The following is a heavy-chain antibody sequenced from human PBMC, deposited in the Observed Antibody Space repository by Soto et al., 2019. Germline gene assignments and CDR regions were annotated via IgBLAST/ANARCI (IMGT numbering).Heavy chain of an antibody. CDR1: GYTFTSYG. V-gene: IGHV1-18*01. CDR3: ARVWITGTTVSWFDP. J-gene: IGHJ5*02. Sequence: ASVKVSCKASGYTFTSYGISWVRQAPGQGLEWMGWISAYNGNTNYAQKLQGRVTMTTDTSTSTAYMELRSPRSDDTAVYYCARVWITGTTVSWFDPWGQGTLVTVSS. D-gene: IGHD1-7*01. CDR2: ISAYNGNT.